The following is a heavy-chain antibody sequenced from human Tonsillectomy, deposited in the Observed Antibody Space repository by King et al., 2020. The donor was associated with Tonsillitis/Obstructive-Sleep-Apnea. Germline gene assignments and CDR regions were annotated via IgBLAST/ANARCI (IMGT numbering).Heavy chain of an antibody. D-gene: IGHD3-3*01. V-gene: IGHV5-51*01. J-gene: IGHJ5*02. CDR2: IYPGDSDT. CDR1: GYSFTSYW. CDR3: ARHYDFWSGYSNWLDP. Sequence: EVQLVESGAEVKKPGESLKIFCKGSGYSFTSYWIGWVRQMPGKGLEWMGIIYPGDSDTRYSPSFQGQVTISADKSISTAYLQWSSLKASDTAMYYCARHYDFWSGYSNWLDPWGQGTLVTVSS.